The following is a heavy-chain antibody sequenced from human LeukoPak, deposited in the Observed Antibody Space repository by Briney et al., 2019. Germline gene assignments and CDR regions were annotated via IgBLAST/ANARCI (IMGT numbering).Heavy chain of an antibody. Sequence: ASVKVSCKASGYTFTSYGISWVRQAPGQGLEWMGWISAYNGNTNYAQKLQGRVTITTDTSTSTAYMELGSLRSDDTAVYYCARSHNYDFWSGDLGYWGQGTLVTVSS. CDR2: ISAYNGNT. CDR3: ARSHNYDFWSGDLGY. V-gene: IGHV1-18*01. CDR1: GYTFTSYG. J-gene: IGHJ4*02. D-gene: IGHD3-3*01.